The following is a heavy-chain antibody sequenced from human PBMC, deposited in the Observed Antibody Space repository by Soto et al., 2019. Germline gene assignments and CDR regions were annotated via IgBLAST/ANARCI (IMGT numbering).Heavy chain of an antibody. V-gene: IGHV3-7*01. CDR1: GFTFISYW. CDR2: IKQDGSEK. CDR3: AREFVYGMDV. D-gene: IGHD3-16*02. Sequence: EVQLVESGGGLVQPGGSLRLSCAASGFTFISYWMSWVRQAPGKGLEWVANIKQDGSEKYYVDSVKGRFTISRDNAKNSLYLQMNSLRAEDTAVYYCAREFVYGMDVWGQGTTVTVSS. J-gene: IGHJ6*02.